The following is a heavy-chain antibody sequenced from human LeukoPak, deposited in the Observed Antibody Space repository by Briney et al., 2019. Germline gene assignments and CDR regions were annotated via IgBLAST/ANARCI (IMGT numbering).Heavy chain of an antibody. CDR3: ARGRSNAFDI. CDR1: GYSISRGYY. CDR2: IYHSGST. J-gene: IGHJ3*02. D-gene: IGHD3-3*01. Sequence: SETLSLTCTVSGYSISRGYYGGGIRQPPGQGLEWIWSIYHSGSTYYNPSLKSRVTISVDTSKNQFSLKLSSVTAADTAVYYCARGRSNAFDIWGQGTMVTVSS. V-gene: IGHV4-38-2*02.